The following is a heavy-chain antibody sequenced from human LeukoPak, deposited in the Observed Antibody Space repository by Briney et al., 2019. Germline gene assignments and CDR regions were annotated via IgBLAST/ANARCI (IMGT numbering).Heavy chain of an antibody. V-gene: IGHV3-7*01. D-gene: IGHD6-19*01. CDR3: ARDRNSSCWGVLTY. CDR1: RFTFSTYW. J-gene: IGHJ4*02. Sequence: GGSLRLSCAASRFTFSTYWMRWVRQAPGKGLEWVSNIKQNGSAKYYVDSVRGRFTTSRDNAKNSLYLQMNSLRADDTAVYYGARDRNSSCWGVLTYWGQGTLVTVSS. CDR2: IKQNGSAK.